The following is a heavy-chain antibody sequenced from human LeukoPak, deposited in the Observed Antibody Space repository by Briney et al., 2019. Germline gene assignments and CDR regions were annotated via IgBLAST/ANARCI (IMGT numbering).Heavy chain of an antibody. Sequence: SETLSLTCTVSGGSISSYYWSWIRQPAGKGLEWIGRIYSTGSTNYNPSLKSRVTMSVDTSKNQFSLMLRSVTAADTAVYYCARQIASGGTACFDFWYQGAGVTVSS. D-gene: IGHD6-13*01. J-gene: IGHJ4*02. V-gene: IGHV4-4*07. CDR3: ARQIASGGTACFDF. CDR2: IYSTGST. CDR1: GGSISSYY.